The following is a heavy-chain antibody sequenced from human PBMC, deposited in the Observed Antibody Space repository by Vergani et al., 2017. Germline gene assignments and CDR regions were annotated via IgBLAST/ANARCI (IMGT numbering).Heavy chain of an antibody. CDR2: INAGNGNT. CDR3: ARLQSIVGATTDAFDI. CDR1: GYTFTSYA. Sequence: QVQLVQSGAEVKKPGASVKVSCKASGYTFTSYAMRWVRQAPGQRLEWMGWINAGNGNTKYSQKFQGRVTITRDTSASTAYMELSSLRSEDTAVYYCARLQSIVGATTDAFDIWGQGTMVTVSS. D-gene: IGHD1-26*01. J-gene: IGHJ3*02. V-gene: IGHV1-3*01.